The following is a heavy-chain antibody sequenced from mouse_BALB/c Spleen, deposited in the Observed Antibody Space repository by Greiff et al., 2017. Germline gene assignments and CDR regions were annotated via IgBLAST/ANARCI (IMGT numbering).Heavy chain of an antibody. CDR3: ARGSPYYGNYVGFAY. CDR2: ISDGGSYT. Sequence: EVQGVESGGGLVKPGGSLKLSCAASGFTFSDYYMYWVRQTPEKRLEWVATISDGGSYTYYPDSVKGRFTISRDNAKNNLYLQMSSLKSEDTAMYYCARGSPYYGNYVGFAYGGQGTLVTVSA. CDR1: GFTFSDYY. D-gene: IGHD2-10*01. V-gene: IGHV5-4*02. J-gene: IGHJ3*01.